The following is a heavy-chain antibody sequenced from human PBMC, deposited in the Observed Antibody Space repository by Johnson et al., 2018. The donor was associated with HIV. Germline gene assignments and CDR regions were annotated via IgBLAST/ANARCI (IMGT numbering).Heavy chain of an antibody. V-gene: IGHV3-30*18. CDR3: AKDMGSRWYDPGDAFDI. D-gene: IGHD6-13*01. CDR1: GFTVSSNY. J-gene: IGHJ3*02. Sequence: QVQLVESGGGVVQPGRSLRLSCAASGFTVSSNYMSWVRQAPGRGLEWVAVISYDGSNKYYADSVKGRFTISRDNAKNSLYLQMNSLRAEDTALYCCAKDMGSRWYDPGDAFDIWGQGTMVTVSS. CDR2: ISYDGSNK.